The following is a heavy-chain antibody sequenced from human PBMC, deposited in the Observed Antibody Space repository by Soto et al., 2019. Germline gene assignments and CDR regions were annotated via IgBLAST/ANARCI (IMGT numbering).Heavy chain of an antibody. Sequence: QVQLVQSGAEVKKPGSSVKVSCKASGGTFSSYAISWVRQAPGQGLEWMGGIIPIFGTENYAQKFQGRVTITADQYTSTAYMELSSLRSEATAVYYCARDYDFPAAPDSYSGMDVWGQGTTVTVSS. CDR1: GGTFSSYA. CDR3: ARDYDFPAAPDSYSGMDV. V-gene: IGHV1-69*12. CDR2: IIPIFGTE. D-gene: IGHD3-3*01. J-gene: IGHJ6*02.